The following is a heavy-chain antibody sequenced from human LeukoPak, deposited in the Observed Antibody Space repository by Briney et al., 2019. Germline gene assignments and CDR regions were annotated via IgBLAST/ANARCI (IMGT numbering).Heavy chain of an antibody. CDR2: INAGNGNT. CDR1: GYTFTSYA. D-gene: IGHD6-13*01. Sequence: GASVKVSCKASGYTFTSYAMHWVRQAPGQRLEWMGWINAGNGNTKYSQKFQGRVTITRDTSASTAYMELSSLRSEDTAVYYCARDQGRYSSSRRLVYWGQGTLVTVSS. J-gene: IGHJ4*02. CDR3: ARDQGRYSSSRRLVY. V-gene: IGHV1-3*01.